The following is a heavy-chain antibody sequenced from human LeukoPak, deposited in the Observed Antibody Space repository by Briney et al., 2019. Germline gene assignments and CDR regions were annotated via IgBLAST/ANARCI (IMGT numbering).Heavy chain of an antibody. CDR2: TSGDGITT. CDR3: VSSIYYYDGMDV. V-gene: IGHV3-43*02. J-gene: IGHJ6*02. Sequence: GGSLRLSCAASGFTFHNYAIHWVRQAPGKGLEWVSLTSGDGITTYFADSVKGRFTISRDNSKSSLFLQMNSLRTEDTALYYCVSSIYYYDGMDVWGQGTTVTVSS. CDR1: GFTFHNYA.